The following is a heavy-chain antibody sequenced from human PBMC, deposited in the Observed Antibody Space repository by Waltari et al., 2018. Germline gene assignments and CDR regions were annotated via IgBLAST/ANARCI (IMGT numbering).Heavy chain of an antibody. V-gene: IGHV4-4*09. D-gene: IGHD3-10*01. J-gene: IGHJ4*02. Sequence: QVQLRESGPGVLKPSETLSLICVGSGDSIHGHDSTWVRQSPGKGLEWIGCINGRQMSHYTYNPSLKSRLNISLDTSNHQFSLKMTSVTAADTAVYFCARTSASGGYWGPGTVVTVSS. CDR2: INGRQMS. CDR3: ARTSASGGY. CDR1: GDSIHGHD.